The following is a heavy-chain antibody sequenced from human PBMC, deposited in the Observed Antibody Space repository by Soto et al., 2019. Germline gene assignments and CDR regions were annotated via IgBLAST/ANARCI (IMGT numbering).Heavy chain of an antibody. CDR1: GDTFSSYA. J-gene: IGHJ4*02. CDR2: IIPILGTP. D-gene: IGHD2-8*01. CDR3: ARYNSYAIDY. V-gene: IGHV1-69*10. Sequence: SVKVSCKASGDTFSSYAISWVRQAPGQGLEWMGGIIPILGTPNYAQKFQGRVTITADKSTSTAYMELSSLRSEDTAVYYCARYNSYAIDYWGRGTLVTVSS.